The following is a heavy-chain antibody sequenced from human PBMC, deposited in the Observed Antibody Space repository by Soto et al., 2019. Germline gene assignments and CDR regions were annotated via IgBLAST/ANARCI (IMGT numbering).Heavy chain of an antibody. J-gene: IGHJ5*02. D-gene: IGHD3-10*01. CDR2: MNPNSGNT. CDR1: GYTFTSYD. CDR3: ARDPWFGEVFQNWFDP. Sequence: ASVKVSCKASGYTFTSYDINWVRQATGQGLEWKEWMNPNSGNTGYAQKYQGRITMTRNTSISTAYMELSSLRSEDTAVYYCARDPWFGEVFQNWFDPWG. V-gene: IGHV1-8*01.